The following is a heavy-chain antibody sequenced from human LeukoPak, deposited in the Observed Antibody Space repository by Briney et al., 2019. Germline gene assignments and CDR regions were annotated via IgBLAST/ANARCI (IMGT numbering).Heavy chain of an antibody. J-gene: IGHJ6*03. CDR3: AKGGNDYGGNVRYYYYMDV. D-gene: IGHD4-23*01. V-gene: IGHV3-30*02. CDR2: IWSGGSNK. CDR1: GFTFSTYG. Sequence: QAGGSLRLSCAASGFTFSTYGIHWVRQAPGKGLEWVAIIWSGGSNKYYADSVKGRFTISRDDSKNTLWLQMNSLRAEDTAVYYCAKGGNDYGGNVRYYYYMDVWGKGTTVTVSS.